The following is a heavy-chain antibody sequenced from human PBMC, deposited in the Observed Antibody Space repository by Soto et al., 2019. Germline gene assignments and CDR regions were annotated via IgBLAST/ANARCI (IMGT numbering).Heavy chain of an antibody. J-gene: IGHJ3*02. CDR2: IYPGDSDT. CDR3: ARLRKRSIAARPVAVNAFDI. V-gene: IGHV5-51*01. CDR1: GYSFTSYW. D-gene: IGHD6-6*01. Sequence: PGESLKISCKGSGYSFTSYWIGWVRQMPGKGLEWMGIIYPGDSDTRYSPSFQGQVTISADKSISTAYLQWSSLKASDTAMYYCARLRKRSIAARPVAVNAFDIWGQGTMVTVSS.